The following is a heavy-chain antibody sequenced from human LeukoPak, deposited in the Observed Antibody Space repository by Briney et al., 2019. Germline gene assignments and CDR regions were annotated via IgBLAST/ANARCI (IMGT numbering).Heavy chain of an antibody. CDR3: AKRYCSSTSCMGAFDI. CDR2: IRYDGSNK. D-gene: IGHD2-2*01. V-gene: IGHV3-30*02. J-gene: IGHJ3*02. CDR1: GFTFSSYG. Sequence: PGGSLRLSCAASGFTFSSYGMHWVRQAPGKGLEWVAFIRYDGSNKYYADSVKGRFTISRDNSKNTLYLQMNSLRAEDTAVYYCAKRYCSSTSCMGAFDIWGQGTMVTVSS.